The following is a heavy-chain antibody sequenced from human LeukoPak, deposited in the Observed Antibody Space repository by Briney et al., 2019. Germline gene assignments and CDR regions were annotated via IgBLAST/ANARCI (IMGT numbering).Heavy chain of an antibody. Sequence: GGSLRLSCAASGLIFSTYAMRWVRQAPGKGLEWVASISGSGGSTYYADSVKGRFTISSDNSKNTVYLQMNSLRAEDTAVYYSAKDLLPSGYWGQGTLVTVSS. CDR3: AKDLLPSGY. V-gene: IGHV3-23*01. CDR2: ISGSGGST. D-gene: IGHD3-10*01. J-gene: IGHJ4*02. CDR1: GLIFSTYA.